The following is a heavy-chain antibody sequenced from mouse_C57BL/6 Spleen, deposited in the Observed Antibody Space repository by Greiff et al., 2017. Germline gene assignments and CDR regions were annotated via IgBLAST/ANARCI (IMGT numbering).Heavy chain of an antibody. J-gene: IGHJ4*01. D-gene: IGHD4-1*01. V-gene: IGHV2-2*01. CDR3: ARNLANWEAMDY. CDR1: GFSLTSYG. Sequence: QVQLQQSGPGLVQPSQSLSITCTVSGFSLTSYGVHWVRQSPGKGLKWLGVIWSGGSTDYNAAFISRLSISKDNSKSQVFFKMNSLQADDTAIYYCARNLANWEAMDYWGQGTSVTVSS. CDR2: IWSGGST.